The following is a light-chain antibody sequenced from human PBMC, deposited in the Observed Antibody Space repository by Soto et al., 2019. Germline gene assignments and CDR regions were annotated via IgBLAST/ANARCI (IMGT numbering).Light chain of an antibody. J-gene: IGLJ2*01. CDR2: GNT. V-gene: IGLV1-40*01. Sequence: QSVLTQPPSVSGAPGQRVTISCTGSSSNIGAGYDVHWYQQLPGTAPKLLIYGNTNRPSGVPDRFSGSKSGTSASLAITGLQAEDEADYYCQSYDSSVSGSGVFGGGTKVTV. CDR1: SSNIGAGYD. CDR3: QSYDSSVSGSGV.